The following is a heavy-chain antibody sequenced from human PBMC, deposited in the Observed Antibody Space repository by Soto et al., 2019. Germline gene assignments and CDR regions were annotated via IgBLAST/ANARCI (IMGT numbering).Heavy chain of an antibody. CDR3: AKSLKNDGDITPAQYYFDD. CDR1: GFTFSSYA. V-gene: IGHV3-23*01. CDR2: ISGSGGST. Sequence: GGSLRLSCAASGFTFSSYAMSWVRQAPGKGLEWVSAISGSGGSTYYADSVKGRFTISRDNSKNTLYLQMNSLRAEDTAVYYCAKSLKNDGDITPAQYYFDDWGPGTRVTVSS. J-gene: IGHJ4*02. D-gene: IGHD1-1*01.